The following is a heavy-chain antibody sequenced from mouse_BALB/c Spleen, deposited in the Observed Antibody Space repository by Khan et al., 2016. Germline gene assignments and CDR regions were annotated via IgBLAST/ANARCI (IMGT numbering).Heavy chain of an antibody. J-gene: IGHJ3*01. CDR1: GFNIKDTY. V-gene: IGHV14-3*02. CDR2: IDPANGNT. D-gene: IGHD2-4*01. Sequence: VQLQQSGAELVKPGASVKLSCTASGFNIKDTYMHWVKQRPEQGLEWIGRIDPANGNTKYDPKFQGKATITADTSSNTAYLQLSSLTSEDTAVYYCAESPYDYDVGFAYWGQGTLVTVSA. CDR3: AESPYDYDVGFAY.